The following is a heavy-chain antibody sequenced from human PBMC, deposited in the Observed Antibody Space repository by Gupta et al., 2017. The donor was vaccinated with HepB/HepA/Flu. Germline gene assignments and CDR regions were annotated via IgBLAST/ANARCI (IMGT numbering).Heavy chain of an antibody. CDR1: GFTFSNYA. CDR3: AKLARGYDLVLDD. Sequence: EVQLLESGGGLVQPGGSLRLSCAASGFTFSNYAMSWVRQAPGKGLEWVSTITFSSGNTYYADSVTGRFTISRDNSKNTVSLQMNSLRAEDTAVYYCAKLARGYDLVLDDWGQGTLVTVSS. D-gene: IGHD3-22*01. CDR2: ITFSSGNT. J-gene: IGHJ4*02. V-gene: IGHV3-23*01.